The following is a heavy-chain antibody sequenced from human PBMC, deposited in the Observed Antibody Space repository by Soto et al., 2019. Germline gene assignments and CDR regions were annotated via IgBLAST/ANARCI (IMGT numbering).Heavy chain of an antibody. V-gene: IGHV3-23*01. Sequence: GGSLRLSCAASGFTFSSYAMSWVRQAPGKGLEWVSAISGSGGSTYYADSVKGRFTISRDNSKNTLYLQMNSLRAEDTAVYYCATKLDCSSTSCFPDAFDIWGQGTMVTVSS. CDR1: GFTFSSYA. D-gene: IGHD2-2*01. CDR3: ATKLDCSSTSCFPDAFDI. J-gene: IGHJ3*02. CDR2: ISGSGGST.